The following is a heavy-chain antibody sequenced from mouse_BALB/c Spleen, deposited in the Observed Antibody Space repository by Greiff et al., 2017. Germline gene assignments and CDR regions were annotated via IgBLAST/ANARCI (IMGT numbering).Heavy chain of an antibody. D-gene: IGHD2-1*01. CDR1: GYTFTSYV. V-gene: IGHV1-14*01. J-gene: IGHJ2*01. Sequence: EVQLQQSGPELVKPGASVKMSCKASGYTFTSYVMHWVKQKPGQGLEWIGYINPSSGYTNYNQNFKDKATLTADKSSSTAYMQLSSLTSEDSAVYYCAKGGNYLSYWGQGTTLTVSS. CDR3: AKGGNYLSY. CDR2: INPSSGYT.